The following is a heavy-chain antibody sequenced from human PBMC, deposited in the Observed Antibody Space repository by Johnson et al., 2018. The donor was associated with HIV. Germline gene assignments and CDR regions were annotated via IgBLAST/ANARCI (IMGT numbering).Heavy chain of an antibody. CDR3: ARGQRATDI. Sequence: VQLVESGGGLVKPGGSLRLSCAASGFTFSAYYMSWIRQAPGKGLDWVSYISNADSTIYYADSVEGRFSISRDNAQNSLFLQMSSLRPEDTAIYYCARGQRATDIWGQGTMVTVSS. J-gene: IGHJ3*02. CDR1: GFTFSAYY. V-gene: IGHV3-11*04. CDR2: ISNADSTI.